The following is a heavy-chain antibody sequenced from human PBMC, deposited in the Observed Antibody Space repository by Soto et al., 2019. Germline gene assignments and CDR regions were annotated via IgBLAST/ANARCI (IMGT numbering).Heavy chain of an antibody. V-gene: IGHV1-2*02. CDR2: INPNSGGT. CDR3: ARDRRVATSRMDV. J-gene: IGHJ6*02. D-gene: IGHD5-12*01. CDR1: GYTLTGYY. Sequence: ASVKVSCKASGYTLTGYYMHWVRQAPGQGLEWMGWINPNSGGTNYAQKFQGRVTMTRDTSISTAYMELSRLRSDDTAVYYCARDRRVATSRMDVWGQGTTVTVSS.